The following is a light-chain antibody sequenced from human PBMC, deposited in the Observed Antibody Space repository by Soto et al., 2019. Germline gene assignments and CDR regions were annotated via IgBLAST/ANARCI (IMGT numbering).Light chain of an antibody. CDR3: QQYHDWPPYT. V-gene: IGKV3-15*01. Sequence: EIVMTQSAATLSVSPGERATLSCRASQSVASNVAWYQQKPGQAPRLLIHGASIRATGIPARFSGSGSGTDFTLTISSLQSEAFAVYYCQQYHDWPPYTFGQGTKLEIK. CDR1: QSVASN. CDR2: GAS. J-gene: IGKJ2*01.